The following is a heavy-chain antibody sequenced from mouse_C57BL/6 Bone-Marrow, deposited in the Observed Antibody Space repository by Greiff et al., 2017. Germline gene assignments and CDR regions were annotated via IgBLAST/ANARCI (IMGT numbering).Heavy chain of an antibody. CDR2: IYPSDSET. CDR1: GYTFTSYW. D-gene: IGHD1-1*01. J-gene: IGHJ2*01. Sequence: VQLQQSGAELVRPGSSVKLSCKASGYTFTSYWMDWVKQRPGQSLEWIGIIYPSDSETNYNQKFKDKATLTVDQSSSTAYMQLSSLTSEDSAVYYCARRITSNDSFDYWGQGTTLTVSS. V-gene: IGHV1-61*01. CDR3: ARRITSNDSFDY.